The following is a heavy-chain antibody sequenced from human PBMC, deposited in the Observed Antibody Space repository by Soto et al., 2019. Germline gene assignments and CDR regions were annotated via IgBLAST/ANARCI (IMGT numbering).Heavy chain of an antibody. V-gene: IGHV4-59*13. CDR2: VYHTGST. CDR1: CTSIPTYY. J-gene: IGHJ4*02. Sequence: SDTLSLTCDFTCTSIPTYYWSWIRQAPGKGLEWIGNVYHTGSTDYNSSPRSRVTISVDTSKNQFSLNMNSVTAADTAVYYCARRLFGSGWTLDSWGQGALVTVS. CDR3: ARRLFGSGWTLDS. D-gene: IGHD6-19*01.